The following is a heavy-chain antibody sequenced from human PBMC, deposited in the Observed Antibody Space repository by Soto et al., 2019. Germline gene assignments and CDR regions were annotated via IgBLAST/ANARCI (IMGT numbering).Heavy chain of an antibody. CDR1: GFTFSSYS. Sequence: EVQLVESGGGLVQPGGSLRLSCAASGFTFSSYSMNWVRQAPGKGLEWVSYISSSSSTIYYADSVKGRFTISRDNAKNSLYLQMNSLRAEDTAVYYCARENQFLEWLSLYYFDYWGQGTLGTVSS. V-gene: IGHV3-48*01. CDR2: ISSSSSTI. CDR3: ARENQFLEWLSLYYFDY. J-gene: IGHJ4*02. D-gene: IGHD3-3*01.